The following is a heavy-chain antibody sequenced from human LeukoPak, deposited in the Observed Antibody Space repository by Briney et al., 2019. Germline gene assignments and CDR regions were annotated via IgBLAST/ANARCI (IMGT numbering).Heavy chain of an antibody. J-gene: IGHJ4*02. CDR1: GLTVRSNY. CDR2: IYSGGRT. Sequence: GGSLRLSCVASGLTVRSNYMSWVRQAPGKGLEWVSVIYSGGRTYYADAVKGRFTMSRDNSKNTVYLQMNSLTAEDTAVYYCAREMTIITYSFDSWGQGTLVTVSS. D-gene: IGHD5-24*01. CDR3: AREMTIITYSFDS. V-gene: IGHV3-53*01.